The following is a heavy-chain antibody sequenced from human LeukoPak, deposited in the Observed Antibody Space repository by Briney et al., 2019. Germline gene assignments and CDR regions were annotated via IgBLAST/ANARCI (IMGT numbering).Heavy chain of an antibody. D-gene: IGHD6-19*01. Sequence: GGSLRLSCAASGFTFNSYAMSWVRQAPGKGLEWVSAIRGSGGGTYYADSVKGRFTISRDNSKNTLYLQMNSLRDEDTALYYCAKAGIGVVGYFDYWGQGTLVTVSS. CDR3: AKAGIGVVGYFDY. CDR1: GFTFNSYA. CDR2: IRGSGGGT. V-gene: IGHV3-23*01. J-gene: IGHJ4*02.